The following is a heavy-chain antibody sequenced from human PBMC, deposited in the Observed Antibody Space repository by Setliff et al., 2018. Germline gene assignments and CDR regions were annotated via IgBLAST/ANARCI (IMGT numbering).Heavy chain of an antibody. V-gene: IGHV1-69*05. CDR3: ARDWALIRYFDLTLDV. CDR2: ISPMYGTA. CDR1: GGTFSSYG. Sequence: SVKVSCKAAGGTFSSYGNSWVRQAPGQRLDWMGGISPMYGTANYEQKVQGRVTLPTDDATSTAYMELSSLRSEDTAVYYCARDWALIRYFDLTLDVWGQGTTVTVSS. J-gene: IGHJ6*02. D-gene: IGHD3-9*01.